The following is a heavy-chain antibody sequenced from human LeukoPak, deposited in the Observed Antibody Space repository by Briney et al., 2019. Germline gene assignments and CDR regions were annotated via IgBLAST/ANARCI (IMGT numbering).Heavy chain of an antibody. V-gene: IGHV1-18*01. CDR2: ISAYNGNT. CDR3: ASGRYDILTGYYY. D-gene: IGHD3-9*01. Sequence: ASVKVSCKASGYTFTSYGISWVRQAPGRGLEWMGWISAYNGNTNYAQKLQGRITMTTDTSTSTAYMELRRLRPDDTAVYYCASGRYDILTGYYYWGQGTLVTVSS. CDR1: GYTFTSYG. J-gene: IGHJ4*02.